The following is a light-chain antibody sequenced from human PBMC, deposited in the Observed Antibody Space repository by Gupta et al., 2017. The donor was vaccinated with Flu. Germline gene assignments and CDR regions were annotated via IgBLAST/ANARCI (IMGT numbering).Light chain of an antibody. Sequence: IVLTQSPDSLAVSLGERATINCKSSQSVLYSSNNKNYLAWYQQKPGQPPKLLIYWASTRESGVPDRFSGSGSGTDFTLTISSLQAEDVAVYYCQQYYSTLRFGQGTKLEIK. CDR1: QSVLYSSNNKNY. CDR2: WAS. CDR3: QQYYSTLR. J-gene: IGKJ2*03. V-gene: IGKV4-1*01.